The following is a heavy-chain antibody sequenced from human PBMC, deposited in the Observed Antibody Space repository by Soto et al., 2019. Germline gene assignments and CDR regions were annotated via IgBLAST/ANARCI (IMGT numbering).Heavy chain of an antibody. CDR2: MNPNSGNT. V-gene: IGHV1-8*01. CDR3: ATVKVFGQGRRCYYYGMDV. CDR1: GYTFTSYD. J-gene: IGHJ6*02. D-gene: IGHD1-1*01. Sequence: ASVKVSCKASGYTFTSYDINWVRQATGQGLEWMGWMNPNSGNTGYAQKFQGRVTMTRDTSTSTAYMELRSLRSDDTAVYYCATVKVFGQGRRCYYYGMDVSGQGTTVTVSS.